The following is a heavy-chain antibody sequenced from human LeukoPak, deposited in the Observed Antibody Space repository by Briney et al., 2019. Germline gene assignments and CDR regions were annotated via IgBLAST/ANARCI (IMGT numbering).Heavy chain of an antibody. CDR1: GFTFSSYG. CDR3: AKDYSKTSYYGSGTYYRPKWFAP. Sequence: GGSLRLSCAASGFTFSSYGMHWVRQAPGKGLEWVAFIRYDGSNKYYADSVKGRFTIARDNSKNTLYLQMNSLRAEDTAVYYCAKDYSKTSYYGSGTYYRPKWFAPWGQGTLVTVSS. D-gene: IGHD3-10*01. J-gene: IGHJ5*02. CDR2: IRYDGSNK. V-gene: IGHV3-30*02.